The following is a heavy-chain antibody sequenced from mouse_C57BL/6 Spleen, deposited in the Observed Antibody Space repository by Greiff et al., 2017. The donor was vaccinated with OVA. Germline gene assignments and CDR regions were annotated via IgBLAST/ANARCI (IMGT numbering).Heavy chain of an antibody. CDR2: INPNNGGT. D-gene: IGHD1-1*01. V-gene: IGHV1-22*01. CDR3: ARGTTPWYFDV. CDR1: GYTFTDYN. Sequence: VQLQQSGPELVKPGASVKMSCKASGYTFTDYNMHWVKQSHGKSLEWIGYINPNNGGTSYNQKFKGKATLTVNQSSSTAYMVLRSLTSEDSAVYYCARGTTPWYFDVWGTGTTVTVSS. J-gene: IGHJ1*03.